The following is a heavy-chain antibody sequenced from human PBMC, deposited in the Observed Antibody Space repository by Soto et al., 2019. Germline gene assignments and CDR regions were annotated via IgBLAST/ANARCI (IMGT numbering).Heavy chain of an antibody. J-gene: IGHJ6*02. CDR2: ISYDGSNK. CDR3: ARVPVYYDSSGYDRSRYYYYGMDV. Sequence: GGSLRLSCAASGFTFSSYGMHWVRQAPGKGLEWVAVISYDGSNKYYADSVKGRFTISRDNSKNTLYLQMNSLRAEDTAVYYCARVPVYYDSSGYDRSRYYYYGMDVWGQGTTVTVSS. CDR1: GFTFSSYG. D-gene: IGHD3-22*01. V-gene: IGHV3-30*03.